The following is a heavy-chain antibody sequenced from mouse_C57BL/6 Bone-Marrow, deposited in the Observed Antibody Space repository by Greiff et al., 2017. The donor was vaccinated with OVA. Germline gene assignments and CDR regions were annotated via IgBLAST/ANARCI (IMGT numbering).Heavy chain of an antibody. CDR3: TTRLLRY. Sequence: EVQLQQSGAELVRPGASVTLSCTASGFNIKDDYMHWVKQRPEQGLEWIGWIDPENGDTEYASKFQGKATITADTSSNTAYLQLSSLTSEDTAVYYCTTRLLRYWGQGTLVTVSA. J-gene: IGHJ3*01. D-gene: IGHD1-1*01. CDR2: IDPENGDT. CDR1: GFNIKDDY. V-gene: IGHV14-4*01.